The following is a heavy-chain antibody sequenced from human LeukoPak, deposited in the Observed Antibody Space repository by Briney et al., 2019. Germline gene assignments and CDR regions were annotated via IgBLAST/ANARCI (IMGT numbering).Heavy chain of an antibody. D-gene: IGHD3-3*01. CDR1: GFTFSSYA. CDR3: AREGGTIYDFWSGYYTF. J-gene: IGHJ4*02. CDR2: ISYDGSNK. Sequence: GRSLRLSCAASGFTFSSYAMHWVRQAPGEGLEWVAVISYDGSNKYYADSVKGRFTISRDNSKNTLYLQMNSLRAEDTAVYYCAREGGTIYDFWSGYYTFWGQGTLVTVSS. V-gene: IGHV3-30-3*01.